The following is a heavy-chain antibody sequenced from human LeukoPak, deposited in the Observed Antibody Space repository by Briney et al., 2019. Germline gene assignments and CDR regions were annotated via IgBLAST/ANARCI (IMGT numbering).Heavy chain of an antibody. CDR1: GYTFTSYD. CDR3: ASDYYYDSSGYPHPGPDAFDI. J-gene: IGHJ3*02. D-gene: IGHD3-22*01. V-gene: IGHV1-8*01. CDR2: MNPNSGNT. Sequence: ASVKVSCKASGYTFTSYDINWVRQATGQGLEWMGWMNPNSGNTGYAQKFQGRVTMTTNTSISTAYMELSSLRSEDTAVYYCASDYYYDSSGYPHPGPDAFDIWGQGTMVTVSS.